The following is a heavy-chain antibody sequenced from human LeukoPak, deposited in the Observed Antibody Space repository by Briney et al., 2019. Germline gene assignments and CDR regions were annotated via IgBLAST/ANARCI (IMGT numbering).Heavy chain of an antibody. J-gene: IGHJ4*02. Sequence: SETLSLTCAVYGGSFNGYYWSWIRQPPGKGLEWIGEINHSGSTNYSPSLKSRVTLSVDTSKNQFSLRLSSVTAADTAVYYCARDFDYWGQGTLVTVSS. CDR1: GGSFNGYY. V-gene: IGHV4-34*01. CDR3: ARDFDY. CDR2: INHSGST.